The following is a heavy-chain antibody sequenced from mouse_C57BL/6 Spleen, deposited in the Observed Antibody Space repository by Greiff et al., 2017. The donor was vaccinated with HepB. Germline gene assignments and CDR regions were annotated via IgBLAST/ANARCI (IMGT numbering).Heavy chain of an antibody. D-gene: IGHD1-1*01. J-gene: IGHJ2*01. V-gene: IGHV14-4*01. CDR1: GFNIKDDY. CDR3: TTRLLYYFDY. Sequence: EVQLQQSGAELVRPGASVKLSCTASGFNIKDDYMHWVKQRPEQGLEWIGWIDPENGDTEYASKFQGKATITADTSSNTAYLQLSSLTSEDTAVYYWTTRLLYYFDYWGQGTTLTVSS. CDR2: IDPENGDT.